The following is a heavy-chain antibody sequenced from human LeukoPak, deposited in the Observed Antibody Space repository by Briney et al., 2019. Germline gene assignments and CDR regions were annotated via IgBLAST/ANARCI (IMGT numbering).Heavy chain of an antibody. CDR2: VNESGGT. D-gene: IGHD1-26*01. J-gene: IGHJ5*02. Sequence: SETLSLTCAVYIDSFSNYHWNWIRQTPAKGMEWIGEVNESGGTNISPSLRSRVILSVDTSKNQFSLKLVSVTVADTAIYYCARGQGATVPQVGKNWFDPWGQGTLVTVSS. CDR3: ARGQGATVPQVGKNWFDP. CDR1: IDSFSNYH. V-gene: IGHV4-34*01.